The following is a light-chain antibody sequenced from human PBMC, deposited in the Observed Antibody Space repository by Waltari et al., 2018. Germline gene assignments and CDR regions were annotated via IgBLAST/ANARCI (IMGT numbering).Light chain of an antibody. J-gene: IGKJ4*01. V-gene: IGKV1-9*01. CDR2: AAS. CDR1: QGIGSY. CDR3: QHLNSYPIT. Sequence: DIQLTQSPSFLSASVGDRVTITCRASQGIGSYLAWYQLKPGKAPKLLIYAASTLQSGVPSRFSGSGSGTEFTLTVSSLQPEDFATFYCQHLNSYPITFGGGTKVEIK.